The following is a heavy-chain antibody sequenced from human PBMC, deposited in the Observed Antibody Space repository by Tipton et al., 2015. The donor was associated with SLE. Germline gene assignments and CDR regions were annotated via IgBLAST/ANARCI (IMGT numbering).Heavy chain of an antibody. D-gene: IGHD6-19*01. CDR1: GGSISSYY. Sequence: TLSLTCTVSGGSISSYYWSWIRQPPGKGLEWIGYIYYSGSTNYNPSLKSRVTISVDTSKNQFSRKLSSVTAADTAVYYCARGRGVAADDAFDIWGQGTMDTVSS. CDR2: IYYSGST. CDR3: ARGRGVAADDAFDI. V-gene: IGHV4-59*12. J-gene: IGHJ3*02.